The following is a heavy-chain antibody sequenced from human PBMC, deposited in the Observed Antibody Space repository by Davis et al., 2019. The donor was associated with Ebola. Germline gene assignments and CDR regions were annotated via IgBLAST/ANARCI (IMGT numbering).Heavy chain of an antibody. V-gene: IGHV2-5*02. CDR1: GFSLSTSGVG. Sequence: SGPTLVKPTQTLTLTCTFSGFSLSTSGVGVSWIRQPPGKALEWLALIYWDDDKRYSPSLKSRLTITKDTSKNQVVLTMTNMDPVDTATYYCAHMGQQLVQLDYYYYGMDVWGQGTTVTVSS. J-gene: IGHJ6*02. D-gene: IGHD6-13*01. CDR3: AHMGQQLVQLDYYYYGMDV. CDR2: IYWDDDK.